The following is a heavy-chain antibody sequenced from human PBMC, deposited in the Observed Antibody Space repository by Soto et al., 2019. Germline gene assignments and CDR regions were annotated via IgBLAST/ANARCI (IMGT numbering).Heavy chain of an antibody. J-gene: IGHJ5*02. CDR1: GFTFTSYA. D-gene: IGHD2-2*01. CDR2: ISYHGRDE. V-gene: IGHV3-30*04. Sequence: GGSLSLSCAASGFTFTSYAMHWVRQAPAKGLEGVAAISYHGRDEYYADSVKGRFSISRDNSKNTLNLQMNSLRAEDKAVYYCARGRFSTTLYAGFDPWGQGTLVTVSS. CDR3: ARGRFSTTLYAGFDP.